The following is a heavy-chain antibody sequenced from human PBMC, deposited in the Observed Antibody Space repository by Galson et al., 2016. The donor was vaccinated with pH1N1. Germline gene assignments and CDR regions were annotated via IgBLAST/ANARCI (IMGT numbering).Heavy chain of an antibody. CDR3: AHNNYDHYVNWFDP. CDR2: IYWNDDK. Sequence: PALVKPTQTLTLTCTFSGFSLSTNGVGVGWIRQPPGKDLEWLAVIYWNDDKRYSPSLKSRLTLTKDTSKNQVVLTMTSMDPVDTATYYCAHNNYDHYVNWFDPWGQGTLVTVSS. J-gene: IGHJ5*02. CDR1: GFSLSTNGVG. V-gene: IGHV2-5*01. D-gene: IGHD4-17*01.